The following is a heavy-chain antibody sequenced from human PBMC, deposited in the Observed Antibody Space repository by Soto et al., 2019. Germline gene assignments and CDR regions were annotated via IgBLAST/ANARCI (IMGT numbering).Heavy chain of an antibody. CDR3: GRGSSLEHTPALDY. CDR2: MNPNSGNT. J-gene: IGHJ4*02. V-gene: IGHV1-8*01. CDR1: GYTFTSYD. Sequence: QVQLVQSGAEVKKPGASVKVSCKASGYTFTSYDINWVRQATGQGLAWVGWMNPNSGNTGTAQKFQGRVTVTRHTSISAAYMELSSLRSEDTAVYYCGRGSSLEHTPALDYWGQGTLVTVSS. D-gene: IGHD1-1*01.